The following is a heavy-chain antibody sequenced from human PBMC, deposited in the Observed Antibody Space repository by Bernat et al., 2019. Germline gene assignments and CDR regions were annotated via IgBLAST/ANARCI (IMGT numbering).Heavy chain of an antibody. D-gene: IGHD6-19*01. CDR3: ARDRSSGWFAEFDY. CDR2: ISGSGGST. V-gene: IGHV3-23*01. J-gene: IGHJ4*02. CDR1: GFTFNNYA. Sequence: EVQLLASGGGSVQPGGSLRLSCAASGFTFNNYAMSWVRQAPGKGLEWVSGISGSGGSTFYADSVKGRFTISRDNSKNTLYLQMNSLRAEDTAVYYCARDRSSGWFAEFDYWGQGTLVTVSS.